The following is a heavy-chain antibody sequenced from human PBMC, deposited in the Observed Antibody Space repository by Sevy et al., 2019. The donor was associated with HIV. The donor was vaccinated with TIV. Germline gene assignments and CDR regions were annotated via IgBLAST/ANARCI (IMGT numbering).Heavy chain of an antibody. J-gene: IGHJ6*02. CDR3: AREVHFYSSGFSAGMDV. CDR1: GVSISSHF. D-gene: IGHD3-10*01. Sequence: SETLSLSCSVSGVSISSHFWSWIRRPPGKGLEWIGYFYLSGSANYHPSLKSRVTISGDTSKNQFSLKLTSVTAADTAVYYCAREVHFYSSGFSAGMDVWVQGTTVTVSS. CDR2: FYLSGSA. V-gene: IGHV4-59*11.